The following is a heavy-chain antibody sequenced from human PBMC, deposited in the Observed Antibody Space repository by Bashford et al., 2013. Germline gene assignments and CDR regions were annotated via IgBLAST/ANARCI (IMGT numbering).Heavy chain of an antibody. Sequence: ASVKVSCKASGYTFSDYYLHWVRQAPGQGLEWMGGSEPGDDQILYARKFEGGVTMTEDKSTNTAYLELNSLNSGDSAMYFCATLGHLKPDWGQGTLVTVSS. V-gene: IGHV1-24*01. CDR1: GYTFSDYY. CDR3: ATLGHLKPD. J-gene: IGHJ4*02. CDR2: SEPGDDQI. D-gene: IGHD6-13*01.